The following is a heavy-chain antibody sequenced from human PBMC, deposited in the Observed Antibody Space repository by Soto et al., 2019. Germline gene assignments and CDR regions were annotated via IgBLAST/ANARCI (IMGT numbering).Heavy chain of an antibody. CDR1: GGTFSSYA. CDR3: ARVGPGGSPNEGQDWYFDL. Sequence: SVKVSCKASGGTFSSYAISWVRQAPGQGLEWMGGIIPIFGTANYAQKFQGRVTITADKSTSTAYMELSSLRSEDTAVYYCARVGPGGSPNEGQDWYFDLWGRGTLVT. J-gene: IGHJ2*01. CDR2: IIPIFGTA. V-gene: IGHV1-69*06. D-gene: IGHD6-25*01.